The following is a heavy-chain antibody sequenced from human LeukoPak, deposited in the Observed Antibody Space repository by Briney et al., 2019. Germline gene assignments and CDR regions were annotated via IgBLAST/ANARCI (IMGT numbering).Heavy chain of an antibody. D-gene: IGHD3-3*01. Sequence: SETLSLTCAVSGGYVNRGTFFWTWIRKPPGIGLEWIRYISNSGSTNYHPSLKSRVTISSDTSKNQFSLKLSSVTAADTAVYYCARDSVTIFGVVIMFDYWGQGTLVTVSS. J-gene: IGHJ4*02. CDR2: ISNSGST. CDR3: ARDSVTIFGVVIMFDY. CDR1: GGYVNRGTFF. V-gene: IGHV4-61*01.